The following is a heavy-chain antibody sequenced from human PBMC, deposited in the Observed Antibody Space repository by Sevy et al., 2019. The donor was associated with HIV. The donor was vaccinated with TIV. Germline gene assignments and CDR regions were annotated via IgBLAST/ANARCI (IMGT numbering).Heavy chain of an antibody. CDR2: INPNSGGT. V-gene: IGHV1-2*02. J-gene: IGHJ4*02. CDR3: ARMGDYYDSSGYYPLKF. D-gene: IGHD3-22*01. CDR1: GYTFTGYY. Sequence: ASVKVSCKASGYTFTGYYIHWVRQAPGQGLEWMGWINPNSGGTYFAEKFQDSVTMTTDTSVNTAYMELRRLRFDDTAVYYCARMGDYYDSSGYYPLKFWGQGSLVTVSS.